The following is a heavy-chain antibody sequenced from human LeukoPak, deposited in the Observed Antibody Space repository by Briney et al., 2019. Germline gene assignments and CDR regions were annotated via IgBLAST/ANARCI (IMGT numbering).Heavy chain of an antibody. J-gene: IGHJ4*02. D-gene: IGHD3-3*01. CDR1: GGSISSYY. V-gene: IGHV4-4*07. CDR2: IYTSGST. Sequence: SETLSLTCTVSGGSISSYYWSWIRQPAGKGLEWIGRIYTSGSTNYNPSLKSRVTMSVDTSKNQFSLKLSSVTAADTAVYYCARDRLPNYDFWSGYYFDRGQGTLVTVSS. CDR3: ARDRLPNYDFWSGYYFD.